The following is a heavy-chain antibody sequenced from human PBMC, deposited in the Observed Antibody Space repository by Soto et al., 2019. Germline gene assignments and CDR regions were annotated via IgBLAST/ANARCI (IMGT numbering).Heavy chain of an antibody. J-gene: IGHJ4*02. V-gene: IGHV3-23*01. CDR1: RLTFSASA. Sequence: GSPRCYCATSRLTFSASAGSCGRQAPGKGLDWISTISDSGGNTYYADSVRGRFTVSRDNSKNTLFLQMNSLRADDTARYYCAKRVYDSGGYYWQSWCPGALVNVST. CDR2: ISDSGGNT. CDR3: AKRVYDSGGYYWQS. D-gene: IGHD3-22*01.